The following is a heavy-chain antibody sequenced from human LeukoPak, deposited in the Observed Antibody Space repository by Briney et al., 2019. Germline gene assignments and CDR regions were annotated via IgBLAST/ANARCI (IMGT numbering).Heavy chain of an antibody. CDR2: IKQDGSEK. CDR3: ARDYYDSSEGEGYYYYGMGV. V-gene: IGHV3-7*01. CDR1: GFTFSSYW. Sequence: PGGSLRLSCAASGFTFSSYWMSWVRQAPGKGLEWVANIKQDGSEKYYADSVKGRFTISRDNSKNTLYLQMNSLRAEDTAVYYCARDYYDSSEGEGYYYYGMGVWGQGTTVTVSS. D-gene: IGHD3-22*01. J-gene: IGHJ6*02.